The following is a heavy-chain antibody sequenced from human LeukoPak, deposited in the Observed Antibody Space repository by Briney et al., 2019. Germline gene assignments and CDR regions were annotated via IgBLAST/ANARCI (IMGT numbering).Heavy chain of an antibody. CDR1: GFTFDDYG. V-gene: IGHV3-20*04. J-gene: IGHJ3*02. Sequence: GGSLRLSCAASGFTFDDYGMSWVRQAPGKGLEWVSGINWNGGSTGYADSVKGRFTISRGNAKNSLYLQMNSLRAEDTALYYCARQKGYGDYFRAAFDIWGQGTMVTVSS. CDR2: INWNGGST. D-gene: IGHD4-17*01. CDR3: ARQKGYGDYFRAAFDI.